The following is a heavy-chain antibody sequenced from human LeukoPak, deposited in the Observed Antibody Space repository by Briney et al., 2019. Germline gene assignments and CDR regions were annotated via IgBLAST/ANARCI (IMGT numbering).Heavy chain of an antibody. CDR2: IYPDDSDT. J-gene: IGHJ6*03. Sequence: GESLKISCKGSGYTFSSYWIGWVRRMPGKGLEWMGIIYPDDSDTRYSPSFQGQVTISADKSISTAYLQWSSLKASDTAMYCCARLAYCSNDVCYSNYYYSMDVWGKGTTVTVSS. V-gene: IGHV5-51*01. D-gene: IGHD2-8*01. CDR3: ARLAYCSNDVCYSNYYYSMDV. CDR1: GYTFSSYW.